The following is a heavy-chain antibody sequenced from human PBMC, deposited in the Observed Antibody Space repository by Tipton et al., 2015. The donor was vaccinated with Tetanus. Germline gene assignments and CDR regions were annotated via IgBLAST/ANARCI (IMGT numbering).Heavy chain of an antibody. CDR3: ARANNDYPKKGPFDY. CDR2: VYHSGST. D-gene: IGHD5-12*01. J-gene: IGHJ4*02. Sequence: TLSLTCTVSGGSVSGSSHYWTWIRQPPGKELEWVGYVYHSGSTNYHPSLKSRLTISLDTSKNQFSLNLRSVITADTAVYYCARANNDYPKKGPFDYWGQGILVTFSS. CDR1: GGSVSGSSHY. V-gene: IGHV4-61*01.